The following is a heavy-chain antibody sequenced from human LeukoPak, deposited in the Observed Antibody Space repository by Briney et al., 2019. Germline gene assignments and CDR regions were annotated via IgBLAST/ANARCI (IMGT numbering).Heavy chain of an antibody. Sequence: ASVKVSCKASGYTFTGYYMHWVRQAPGQGLEWMGWINPNSGGTNYAQKFQGRVTMTRDTSISTAYMELSRLRSDDTAVYYCARDYCSSTSCFDYWGQGTLVTVSS. CDR3: ARDYCSSTSCFDY. V-gene: IGHV1-2*02. D-gene: IGHD2-2*01. CDR2: INPNSGGT. CDR1: GYTFTGYY. J-gene: IGHJ4*02.